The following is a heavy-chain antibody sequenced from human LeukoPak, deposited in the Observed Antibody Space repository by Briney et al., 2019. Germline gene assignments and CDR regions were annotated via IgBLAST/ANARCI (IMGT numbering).Heavy chain of an antibody. Sequence: ASVKVSCKASGYTLTGYYMHWVRQAPGQGLEWMGWINPNSGGTNYAQKFQGGVTMTRDTSISTAYMELSRLRSDDTAVHYCARVPLYYYYMDVRGKGTTVIVSS. CDR2: INPNSGGT. CDR1: GYTLTGYY. J-gene: IGHJ6*03. V-gene: IGHV1-2*02. CDR3: ARVPLYYYYMDV.